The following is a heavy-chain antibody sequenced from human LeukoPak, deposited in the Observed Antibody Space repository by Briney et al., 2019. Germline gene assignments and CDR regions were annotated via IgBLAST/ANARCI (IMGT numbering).Heavy chain of an antibody. V-gene: IGHV4-39*07. D-gene: IGHD3-9*01. CDR3: AKLLTGSYYYYMDV. J-gene: IGHJ6*03. CDR2: IYYSGSI. Sequence: SETLSLTCTVSGGSIRTSSYYWGWIRQPPGKGLEWIGSIYYSGSIYSNGSLKSRVTISVDTSKNQFSLKLSSVTAADTAVYYCAKLLTGSYYYYMDVWGKGTTVTISS. CDR1: GGSIRTSSYY.